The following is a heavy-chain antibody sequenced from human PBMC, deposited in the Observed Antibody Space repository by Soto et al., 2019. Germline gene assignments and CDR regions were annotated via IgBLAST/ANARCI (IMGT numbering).Heavy chain of an antibody. Sequence: QVQLVQSGAEVKKPGASVRISCRASGYSFTSTYVHWVRQAPGQGPEWMGIINPAGGTTYYAQKFQGRRTIPSDTSTDTVFMDLNDLTSEDTAVYFCALKVVTYYDNCGQGTLLTVSS. CDR3: ALKVVTYYDN. CDR1: GYSFTSTY. D-gene: IGHD2-21*02. V-gene: IGHV1-46*01. CDR2: INPAGGTT. J-gene: IGHJ4*02.